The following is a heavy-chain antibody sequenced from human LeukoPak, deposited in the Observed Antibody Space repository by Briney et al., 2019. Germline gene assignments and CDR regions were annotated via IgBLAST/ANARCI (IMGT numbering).Heavy chain of an antibody. CDR2: SYHSGST. Sequence: PSETLSLTCTVSGYSISSGYYWGWSRQPPGEGLEWIGSSYHSGSTYYNPSLKSRVTISVDTSKNQFSLKLSSVTAADTAVYYCARARNYYDSSGFYYEGDAFDIWGQGTVVTVSS. D-gene: IGHD3-22*01. CDR3: ARARNYYDSSGFYYEGDAFDI. CDR1: GYSISSGYY. J-gene: IGHJ3*02. V-gene: IGHV4-38-2*02.